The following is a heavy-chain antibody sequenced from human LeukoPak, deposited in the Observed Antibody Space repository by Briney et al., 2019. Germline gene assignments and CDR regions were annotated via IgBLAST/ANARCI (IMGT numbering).Heavy chain of an antibody. D-gene: IGHD3-10*01. V-gene: IGHV4-59*01. CDR1: GGSISSYY. J-gene: IGHJ3*02. CDR2: RYYSGDT. CDR3: VGEKSFFGEAM. Sequence: SETLSLTCTVSGGSISSYYWSWIRQPPGKGLEWIGHRYYSGDTRYSPSLKNRVAISVDTSKNQFSLTVNSVTAADTAVYFCVGEKSFFGEAMWSQGTLVTVSS.